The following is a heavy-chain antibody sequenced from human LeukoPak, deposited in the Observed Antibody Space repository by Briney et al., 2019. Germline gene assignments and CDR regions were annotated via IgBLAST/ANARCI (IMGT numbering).Heavy chain of an antibody. CDR3: APTAEAYTSWWKV. J-gene: IGHJ4*02. Sequence: ASGKVSCKASGYKFTDDYMHWVRQAPGQGLEFMGWINPDSGFTNYAQKFKGRVTMTRDTSISTAYLEVRSLTSDDTAVYYCAPTAEAYTSWWKVWGQGTLVTVSS. D-gene: IGHD3-16*01. V-gene: IGHV1-2*02. CDR1: GYKFTDDY. CDR2: INPDSGFT.